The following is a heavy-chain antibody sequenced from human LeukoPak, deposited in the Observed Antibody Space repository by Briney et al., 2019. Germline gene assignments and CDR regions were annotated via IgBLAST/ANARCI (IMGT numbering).Heavy chain of an antibody. Sequence: ASVKVSCKASGYTFTSYGISWVRQAPGQGLEWMGWISAYNGNTNYAQKLQGRVTMTEDTSTDTAYMELSGLRSEDTAVYYCATALPPDFWSGYYPLDYWGQGTLVTVSS. CDR3: ATALPPDFWSGYYPLDY. J-gene: IGHJ4*02. CDR2: ISAYNGNT. V-gene: IGHV1-18*01. CDR1: GYTFTSYG. D-gene: IGHD3-3*01.